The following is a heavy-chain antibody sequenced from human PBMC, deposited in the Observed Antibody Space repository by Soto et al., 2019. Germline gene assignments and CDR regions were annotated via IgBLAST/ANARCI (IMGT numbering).Heavy chain of an antibody. Sequence: EVQLLESGGGLVQPGGSLRLSCAASGFTFSSYAMSWVRQAPGKGLEWVSAIGGSGSTYYADSVKGRFTISRDNSKNTLYLQMNSLKAEDTAVYYCAKTPPIYSSSWYVDYWGQGTLVTVSS. J-gene: IGHJ4*02. CDR1: GFTFSSYA. D-gene: IGHD6-13*01. V-gene: IGHV3-23*01. CDR3: AKTPPIYSSSWYVDY. CDR2: IGGSGST.